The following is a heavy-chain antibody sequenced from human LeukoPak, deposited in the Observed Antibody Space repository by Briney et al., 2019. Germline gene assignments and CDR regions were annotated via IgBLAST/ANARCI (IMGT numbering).Heavy chain of an antibody. D-gene: IGHD4-23*01. J-gene: IGHJ4*02. CDR1: GFTFSGYS. CDR2: ITSSSTTV. CDR3: ATTAV. Sequence: GGSLRLSCAASGFTFSGYSMNWVRQAPGKGLEWVSYITSSSTTVYYADSLKGRFTISRDNAKNSLYLQMNNLRAEDTAVYYCATTAVWGQGTLVIVSS. V-gene: IGHV3-48*04.